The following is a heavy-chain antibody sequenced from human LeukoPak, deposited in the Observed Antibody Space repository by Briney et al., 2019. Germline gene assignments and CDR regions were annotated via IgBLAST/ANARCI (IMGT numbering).Heavy chain of an antibody. CDR1: GFTFSSYA. CDR3: AKVDGSDWYEGFDH. D-gene: IGHD6-13*01. CDR2: MSGSGGST. J-gene: IGHJ4*02. V-gene: IGHV3-23*01. Sequence: GGSLRLSCAASGFTFSSYAMSWVRQAPGKGLEWVSGMSGSGGSTYYADSVKGRFTISRDNSKNTLYLQMNSLRGEDTAIYYCAKVDGSDWYEGFDHWGQGTLVTVSS.